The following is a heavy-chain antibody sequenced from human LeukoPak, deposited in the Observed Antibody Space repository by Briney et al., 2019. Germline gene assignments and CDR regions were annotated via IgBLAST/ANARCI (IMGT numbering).Heavy chain of an antibody. J-gene: IGHJ6*03. CDR1: GGSISNYY. V-gene: IGHV4-59*01. CDR3: ARTTEAHSWRTRYYDYYMDV. D-gene: IGHD6-13*01. CDR2: IYNSGKT. Sequence: PSETLSLTCTVSGGSISNYYWSWIRQPPGRGLEWIGYIYNSGKTNYNPSLKSRVTISVDTSKNQFSLKLSSVTAADTAVYYCARTTEAHSWRTRYYDYYMDVWGKGTTVTVSS.